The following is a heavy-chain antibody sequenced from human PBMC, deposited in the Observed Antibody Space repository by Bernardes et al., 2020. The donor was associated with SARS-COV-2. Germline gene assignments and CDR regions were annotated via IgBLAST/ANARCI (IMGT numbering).Heavy chain of an antibody. Sequence: GGSLRLSCVVSGVTFSRYAMIWVRQAPGKGLEWVSSISGSGSGTYYADSVRGRLTISRDNSKSTMFLQMDSLRAEDTAIYYCAKVLYPKHSDYDPRIVGVDVWGQGTKVTVS. CDR3: AKVLYPKHSDYDPRIVGVDV. V-gene: IGHV3-23*01. CDR2: ISGSGSGT. CDR1: GVTFSRYA. J-gene: IGHJ6*02. D-gene: IGHD5-12*01.